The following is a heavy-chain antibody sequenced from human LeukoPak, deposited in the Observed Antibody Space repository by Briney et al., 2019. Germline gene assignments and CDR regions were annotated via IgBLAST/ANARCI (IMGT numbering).Heavy chain of an antibody. CDR3: ARASVTYYYYYYMDV. CDR2: IHYSGST. D-gene: IGHD4-11*01. V-gene: IGHV4-59*01. Sequence: SETLSLTCTVSGGSISSYYWTWIRQPPGKGLEWIGYIHYSGSTNYNPSLKSRVTISVDTSKNQFSLKLSSVTAADMAVYYCARASVTYYYYYYMDVWGKGTTVTVSS. J-gene: IGHJ6*03. CDR1: GGSISSYY.